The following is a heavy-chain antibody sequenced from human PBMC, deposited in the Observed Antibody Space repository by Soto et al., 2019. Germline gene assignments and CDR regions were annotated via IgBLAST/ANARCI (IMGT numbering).Heavy chain of an antibody. D-gene: IGHD6-19*01. CDR1: GFTFSSYA. J-gene: IGHJ5*02. CDR3: ARDVLQWRDYNWFDP. CDR2: ISYDGSNK. Sequence: PGGSLRLSCAASGFTFSSYAMHWVRQAPGKGLEWVAVISYDGSNKYYADSVKGRFTISRDNSKNTLYLQMNSLRAEDTAVYYCARDVLQWRDYNWFDPWGQGTLVTVSS. V-gene: IGHV3-30-3*01.